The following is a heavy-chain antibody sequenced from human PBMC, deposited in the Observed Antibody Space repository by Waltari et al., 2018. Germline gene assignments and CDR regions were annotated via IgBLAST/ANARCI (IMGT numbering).Heavy chain of an antibody. CDR3: VRGGGSRAY. V-gene: IGHV4-4*07. CDR1: GDSISGFY. CDR2: IQTSGST. J-gene: IGHJ4*02. Sequence: QVQVQESGPGLVKPSGTLSLRCTAPGDSISGFYWSWIRQSAEKGLEYIGHIQTSGSTTYNPSLKSRLTLSLDTSKNQFYLDLTSLTDADTAVYYCVRGGGSRAYWGQGTLVTVSS. D-gene: IGHD2-15*01.